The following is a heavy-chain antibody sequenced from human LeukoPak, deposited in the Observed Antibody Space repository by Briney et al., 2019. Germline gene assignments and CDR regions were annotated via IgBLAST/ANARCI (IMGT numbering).Heavy chain of an antibody. V-gene: IGHV3-73*01. CDR3: VTIQYYDYYH. CDR1: GLTFSGSA. D-gene: IGHD3-3*01. Sequence: PGGSLRLSCAASGLTFSGSAMHWVRQASGKELEGVGRISSKANSYATAYAASVKGRFTISRNDSKNTAYLQINSLKTEDPAVYYCVTIQYYDYYHWGQGTLVTVSS. J-gene: IGHJ4*02. CDR2: ISSKANSYAT.